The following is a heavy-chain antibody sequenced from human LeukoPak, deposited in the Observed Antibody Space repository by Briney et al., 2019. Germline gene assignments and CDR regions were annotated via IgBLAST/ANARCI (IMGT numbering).Heavy chain of an antibody. CDR2: ITIYNGNT. D-gene: IGHD3-22*01. CDR3: ARDQRVGYYYDTNGYYTDY. J-gene: IGHJ4*02. Sequence: ASVKVSCKASGYTFTNYGFSWVRQAPGQGLEWMGWITIYNGNTHYAQKLQGRVTMTTDTSTSTAYMELRSLRSDDTAVYYCARDQRVGYYYDTNGYYTDYWGQGTLVTVSS. V-gene: IGHV1-18*01. CDR1: GYTFTNYG.